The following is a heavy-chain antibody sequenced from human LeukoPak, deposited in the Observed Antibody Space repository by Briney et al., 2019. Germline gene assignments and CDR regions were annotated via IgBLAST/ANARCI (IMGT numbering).Heavy chain of an antibody. CDR3: AREGSVGAPDY. J-gene: IGHJ4*02. Sequence: SETLSLTCAVSGGSFSGYYWSWIRQPPRKGLEWIGEINHSGSTNYNPSLKSRVTISVDTSKNQFSLKLSSVTAADTAVYYCAREGSVGAPDYWGQGTLVTVSS. CDR2: INHSGST. CDR1: GGSFSGYY. V-gene: IGHV4-34*01. D-gene: IGHD1-26*01.